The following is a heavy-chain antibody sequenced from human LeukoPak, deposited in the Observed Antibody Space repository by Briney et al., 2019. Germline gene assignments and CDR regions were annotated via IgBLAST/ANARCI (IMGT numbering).Heavy chain of an antibody. CDR3: VNYPVSPCHYMDV. J-gene: IGHJ6*03. CDR1: GFTFSNYG. D-gene: IGHD3-16*02. V-gene: IGHV3-33*06. Sequence: GGSLRLSCAASGFTFSNYGMHWVRQAPGKGLEWVSLILDDGSNKYYADSVRGRFTISRDNSKNTLYMQMNSLRAEDTAMYHCVNYPVSPCHYMDVWGKGTTVTVS. CDR2: ILDDGSNK.